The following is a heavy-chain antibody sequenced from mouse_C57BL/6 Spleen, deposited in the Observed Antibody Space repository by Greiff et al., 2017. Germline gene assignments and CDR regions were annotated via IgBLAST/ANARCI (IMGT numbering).Heavy chain of an antibody. J-gene: IGHJ1*03. CDR2: INPSSGYT. Sequence: QVQLQQSGAELVKPGASVKLSCKASGYTFTSYWMHWVKQRPGQGLEWIGYINPSSGYTKYNQKFKDKATLTADKSSSTAYMQLSSLTNEYSAVYYCARRWAISPVVEDWYFDVWGTGTTVTVSS. V-gene: IGHV1-7*01. CDR1: GYTFTSYW. D-gene: IGHD1-1*01. CDR3: ARRWAISPVVEDWYFDV.